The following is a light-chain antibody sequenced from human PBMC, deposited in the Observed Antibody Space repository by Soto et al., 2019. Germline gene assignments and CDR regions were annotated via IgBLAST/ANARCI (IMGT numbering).Light chain of an antibody. CDR1: SSNIGAGYD. J-gene: IGLJ2*01. V-gene: IGLV1-40*01. CDR2: GNN. CDR3: QSYDSSLYVV. Sequence: QSVLTQPPSVSGAPGQRVTISCTGSSSNIGAGYDVYWYQQLPGTAPKLLIYGNNNRPSGVPDRFSGSKSGTSASLAITGLQAEDEADYYCQSYDSSLYVVFGGGTKLTVL.